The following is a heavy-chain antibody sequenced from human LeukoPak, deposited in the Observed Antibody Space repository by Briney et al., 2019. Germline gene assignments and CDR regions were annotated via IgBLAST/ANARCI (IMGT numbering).Heavy chain of an antibody. Sequence: SETLSLTCFVSGGSISNGNWCTWVRQPPGKGLEWIGEIYHTGTTNYNASLESRVTISIDESINRFSLNLRSVTAADTAVYYCATRSPLVDAILWGQGTLVTVSS. D-gene: IGHD5-12*01. CDR2: IYHTGTT. V-gene: IGHV4/OR15-8*02. J-gene: IGHJ4*02. CDR3: ATRSPLVDAIL. CDR1: GGSISNGNW.